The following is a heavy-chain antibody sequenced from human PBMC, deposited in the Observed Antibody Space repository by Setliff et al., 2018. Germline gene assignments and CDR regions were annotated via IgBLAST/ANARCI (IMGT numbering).Heavy chain of an antibody. CDR1: GGSISSSSYY. CDR3: ARVKIAILPAAIDY. J-gene: IGHJ4*02. Sequence: ETLSLTCTVSGGSISSSSYYWGWIRQPPGKGLEWIGSIYYSGSTYYNPSLKSRVTISVDTSKNQFSLKLSPVTAADTAVYYCARVKIAILPAAIDYWGQGTLVTVSS. CDR2: IYYSGST. V-gene: IGHV4-39*07. D-gene: IGHD2-2*01.